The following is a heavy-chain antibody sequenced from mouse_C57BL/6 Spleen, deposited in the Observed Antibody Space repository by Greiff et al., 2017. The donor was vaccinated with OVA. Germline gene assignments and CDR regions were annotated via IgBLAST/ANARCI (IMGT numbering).Heavy chain of an antibody. CDR3: AREGGFTGYCDV. CDR1: GYAFTNYL. Sequence: VQLQQSGAELVRPGTSVKVSCKASGYAFTNYLIEWVKQRPGQGLEWIGVINPGSGGTNYNEKFKGKATLTADKSSSTAYMQLSSLTSEDSAVYFCAREGGFTGYCDVGGTGTTVTVSS. CDR2: INPGSGGT. J-gene: IGHJ1*03. V-gene: IGHV1-54*01.